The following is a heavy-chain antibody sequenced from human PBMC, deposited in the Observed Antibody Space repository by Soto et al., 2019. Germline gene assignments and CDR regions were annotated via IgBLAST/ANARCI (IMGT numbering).Heavy chain of an antibody. J-gene: IGHJ4*02. CDR3: ASSHAGAHITAAVH. CDR1: GGSISSGGYS. CDR2: IYHSGST. Sequence: PSETLCLTCAVSGGSISSGGYSWSWIRQPPGKGLEWIGYIYHSGSTYYNPSLKSRVTISVDRSKNHFSLKLSSVTAADTAVYYCASSHAGAHITAAVHWGQGTLVTVSS. D-gene: IGHD6-13*01. V-gene: IGHV4-30-2*01.